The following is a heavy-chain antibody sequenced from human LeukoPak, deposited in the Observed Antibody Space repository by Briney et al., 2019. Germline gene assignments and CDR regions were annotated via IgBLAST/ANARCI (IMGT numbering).Heavy chain of an antibody. J-gene: IGHJ4*02. D-gene: IGHD2-15*01. CDR3: ARGPIGYCSGGSCLSPYYFDY. CDR2: MNPNSGNT. V-gene: IGHV1-8*01. CDR1: GYTFTSYD. Sequence: ASVKVSCKASGYTFTSYDINWVRQATGQGLEWMGWMNPNSGNTGYAQKFQGRVTMTRNTSISTAYMELSSLRSEDTAVYYCARGPIGYCSGGSCLSPYYFDYWGQGTLATVSS.